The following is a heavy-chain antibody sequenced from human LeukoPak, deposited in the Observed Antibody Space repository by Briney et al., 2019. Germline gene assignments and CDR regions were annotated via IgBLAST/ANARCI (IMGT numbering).Heavy chain of an antibody. D-gene: IGHD3-22*01. V-gene: IGHV3-11*06. CDR2: ISSSSSYT. CDR1: GFTFSDYY. CDR3: ARDLAEYYYDSSGYYPLSDY. Sequence: GGSLRLSCAASGFTFSDYYMSWIRQAPGKGLEWVSYISSSSSYTNYADSVKGRFTFSRDNAKNSLYLQMNSLRAEDTAVYYCARDLAEYYYDSSGYYPLSDYWGQGTLVTVSS. J-gene: IGHJ4*02.